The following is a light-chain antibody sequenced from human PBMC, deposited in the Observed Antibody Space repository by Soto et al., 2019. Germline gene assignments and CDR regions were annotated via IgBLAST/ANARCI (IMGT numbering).Light chain of an antibody. CDR2: DAS. J-gene: IGKJ1*01. V-gene: IGKV1-5*01. Sequence: DIQMTQSPSTLSASVGDRVTITCRASQSINSWLAWYQQKPGKAPKVLIYDASSLESGVPSRISGSGSGTEFTLTISSLQPDDFATYYCQQYNDNWTFGQGTKV. CDR1: QSINSW. CDR3: QQYNDNWT.